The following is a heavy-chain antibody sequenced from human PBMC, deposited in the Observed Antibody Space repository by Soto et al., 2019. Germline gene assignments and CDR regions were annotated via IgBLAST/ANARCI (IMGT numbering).Heavy chain of an antibody. CDR2: INAGNGNT. V-gene: IGHV1-3*01. CDR1: VYTITRYA. Sequence: ASLKVSCKTSVYTITRYAMHWLRKDTGQRLEWMGWINAGNGNTKYSQKFQGRVTITRDTSASTAYMELSSLRSEDTAVYYCAREWIAAAGSPFDYWGQGTLVTV. D-gene: IGHD6-13*01. J-gene: IGHJ4*02. CDR3: AREWIAAAGSPFDY.